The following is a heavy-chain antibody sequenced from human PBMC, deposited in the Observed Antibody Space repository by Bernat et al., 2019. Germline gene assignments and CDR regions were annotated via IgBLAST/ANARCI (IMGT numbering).Heavy chain of an antibody. V-gene: IGHV3-64*01. CDR1: GFTFSSYA. J-gene: IGHJ3*02. D-gene: IGHD3-22*01. CDR2: ISSNGGST. CDR3: ARDRNYYDSSGYYFNDAFDI. Sequence: EVRLVESGGGLVQPGGSLRLSCAASGFTFSSYAMHWVRQAPGKGLEYVSAISSNGGSTYYANSVKGRFTISRDNSKNTLYLQMGSLRAEDMAVYYCARDRNYYDSSGYYFNDAFDIWGQGTMVTVSS.